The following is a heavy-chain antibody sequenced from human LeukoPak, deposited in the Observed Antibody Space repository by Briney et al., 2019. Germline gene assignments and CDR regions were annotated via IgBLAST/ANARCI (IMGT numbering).Heavy chain of an antibody. J-gene: IGHJ5*02. CDR2: INPNSGGT. Sequence: ASVKVSCKASGYTFTGYYMHWVRQAPGQGLEWMGWINPNSGGTNYAQKFQGRVTMTRDTSISTAYMELSRLRSDDTAVYYCARVFTTGGSGSSLHNWFDPWGQGTLVTVSS. CDR3: ARVFTTGGSGSSLHNWFDP. D-gene: IGHD3-10*01. CDR1: GYTFTGYY. V-gene: IGHV1-2*02.